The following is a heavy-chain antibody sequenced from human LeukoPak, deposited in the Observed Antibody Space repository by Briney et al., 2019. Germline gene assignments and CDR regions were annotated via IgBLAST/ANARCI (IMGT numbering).Heavy chain of an antibody. D-gene: IGHD3-10*01. V-gene: IGHV4-31*03. Sequence: PSETLSLTCTVSGGSISSSGYYWSWIRQHPGKGLEWIGYIYYSGSTYYNPSLKSRVTISVDTSKNQFSLKLSSVTAADTAVYYCARDFSGSGTKLGYHYGMDVWGQGTTVTVSS. CDR2: IYYSGST. CDR1: GGSISSSGYY. CDR3: ARDFSGSGTKLGYHYGMDV. J-gene: IGHJ6*02.